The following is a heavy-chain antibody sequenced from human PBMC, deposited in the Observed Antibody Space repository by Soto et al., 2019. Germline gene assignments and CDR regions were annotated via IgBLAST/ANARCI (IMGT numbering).Heavy chain of an antibody. Sequence: GGSLRLSCAASGFTFSSYNMNWVRQAPGKGLEWLSYISSSSTIYYADSVKGRFTISRDNAKNSLYLQMNSLRDEDTAVYYCARSYYYDSSAYYRAVNWFDPWGQGTLVTVSS. CDR3: ARSYYYDSSAYYRAVNWFDP. D-gene: IGHD3-22*01. CDR1: GFTFSSYN. CDR2: ISSSSTI. V-gene: IGHV3-48*02. J-gene: IGHJ5*02.